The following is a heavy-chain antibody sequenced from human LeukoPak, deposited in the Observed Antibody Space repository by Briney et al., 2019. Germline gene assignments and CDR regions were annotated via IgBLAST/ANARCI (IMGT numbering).Heavy chain of an antibody. CDR2: INQLGSDK. CDR3: ARELWFFFDY. V-gene: IGHV3-7*01. J-gene: IGHJ4*02. D-gene: IGHD5-18*01. Sequence: GXGXVANINQLGSDKYYVHSVERRFTISRDNAKNSLYLQMNSLRAEDTAVYYCARELWFFFDYWGQGTLVTVSS.